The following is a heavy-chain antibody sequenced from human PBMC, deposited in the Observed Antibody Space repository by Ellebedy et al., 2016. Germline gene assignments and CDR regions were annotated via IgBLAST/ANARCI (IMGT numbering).Heavy chain of an antibody. CDR1: GGSISSYY. CDR2: IYYSGTT. CDR3: ARSRGYYYDSSGYPYYYYYGMDV. D-gene: IGHD3-22*01. V-gene: IGHV4-59*12. Sequence: GSLRLSXTVSGGSISSYYWSWIRQPPGKGLEWIGYIYYSGTTNYNPSLKSRVTISVDTSKNQFSLKLSSVTAADTAVYYCARSRGYYYDSSGYPYYYYYGMDVWGQGTTVTVSS. J-gene: IGHJ6*02.